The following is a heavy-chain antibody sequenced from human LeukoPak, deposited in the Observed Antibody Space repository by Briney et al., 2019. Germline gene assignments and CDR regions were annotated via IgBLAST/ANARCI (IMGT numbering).Heavy chain of an antibody. CDR3: ATWHDFWSGTVFDY. Sequence: PGGSLRLSCAASGFTFSSYSMNWVRQAPGKGLEWVSLISWDGGSTYYADSVKGRFTISRDNSKNSLYLQMNSLRAEDTALYYCATWHDFWSGTVFDYWGQGTLVTVSS. D-gene: IGHD3-3*01. V-gene: IGHV3-43D*03. CDR1: GFTFSSYS. J-gene: IGHJ4*02. CDR2: ISWDGGST.